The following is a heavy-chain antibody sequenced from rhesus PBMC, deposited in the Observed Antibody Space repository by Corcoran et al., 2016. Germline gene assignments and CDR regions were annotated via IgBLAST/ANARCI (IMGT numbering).Heavy chain of an antibody. CDR1: GYSFTSYW. Sequence: EVQLVQSGAEVKRPGESLKISCKPSGYSFTSYWIRWVRKMPGKGLEWMGAIDPSDSDTRYSPSFQGQVTISADKSISTAYLQWSSLKASDTATYYCAKYYGSSLVNRFDVWGPGVLVTVSS. CDR2: IDPSDSDT. D-gene: IGHD4-29*01. CDR3: AKYYGSSLVNRFDV. V-gene: IGHV5-20*02. J-gene: IGHJ5-1*01.